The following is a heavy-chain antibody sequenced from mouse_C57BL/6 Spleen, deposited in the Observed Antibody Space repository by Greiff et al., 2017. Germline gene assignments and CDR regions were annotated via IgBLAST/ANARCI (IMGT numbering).Heavy chain of an antibody. CDR3: ARSQSGYYAMDY. J-gene: IGHJ4*01. Sequence: VQLQQPGAELVMPGASVKLSCKASGYTFTSYWMHWVKQRPGQGLEWIGEIDPSDSYTNYNQKFKGKSTLTVDKSSRTAYMQLSSLTSEDSAVYYCARSQSGYYAMDYWGQGTSVTVSS. V-gene: IGHV1-69*01. CDR2: IDPSDSYT. CDR1: GYTFTSYW.